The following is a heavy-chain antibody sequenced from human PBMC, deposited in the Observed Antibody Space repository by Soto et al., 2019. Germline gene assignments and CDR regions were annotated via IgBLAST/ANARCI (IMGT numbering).Heavy chain of an antibody. CDR1: GGTFSSYA. Sequence: QVQLVQSGAEVKKPGSSVKVSCTASGGTFSSYAISWVRQAPGQGLEWMGGIIPIFGTANYAQKFQGRVTITADESTSTVYMELSSLRSEYTAVYYCARAPNRIGWYEDGYYYYGMDGWCQGTTVTVSS. J-gene: IGHJ6*02. D-gene: IGHD6-19*01. CDR2: IIPIFGTA. CDR3: ARAPNRIGWYEDGYYYYGMDG. V-gene: IGHV1-69*01.